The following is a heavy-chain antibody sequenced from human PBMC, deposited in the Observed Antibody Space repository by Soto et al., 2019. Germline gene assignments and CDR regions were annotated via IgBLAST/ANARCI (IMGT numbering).Heavy chain of an antibody. D-gene: IGHD2-21*01. Sequence: QVQLVQSGAEMKKPGASVKVSCKASGYTFISYDINWGRQATGQGLEWMGWMNPNSGNTGFAQKFQGRVTMTRNTSISTAYMELSSLRSEDTAIYYCAREKSHRGIDYWGQGTLVTVSS. J-gene: IGHJ4*02. CDR1: GYTFISYD. V-gene: IGHV1-8*01. CDR3: AREKSHRGIDY. CDR2: MNPNSGNT.